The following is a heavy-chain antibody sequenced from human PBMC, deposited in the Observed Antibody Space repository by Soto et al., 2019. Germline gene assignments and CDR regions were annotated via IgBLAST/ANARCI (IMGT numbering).Heavy chain of an antibody. V-gene: IGHV4-31*03. Sequence: SETLSLTCTVSGGSISSGGYYWSWIRQHTGKGLEWIGYIYYSGSTYYNPSLKSRVTISVDTSKNQFSLKLSSVTAADTAVYYCASFAWSVSFSCTGCPPSGFDFSGQRSLVTVSS. CDR3: ASFAWSVSFSCTGCPPSGFDF. D-gene: IGHD2-2*01. CDR2: IYYSGST. CDR1: GGSISSGGYY. J-gene: IGHJ4*02.